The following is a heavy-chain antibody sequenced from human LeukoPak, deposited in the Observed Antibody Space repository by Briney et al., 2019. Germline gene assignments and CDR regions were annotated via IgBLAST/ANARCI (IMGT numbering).Heavy chain of an antibody. CDR2: ISWNSGSI. Sequence: HPGGSLRLSCAASGFTFDDYAMHWVRQAPGKGLEWVSGISWNSGSIGYADSVKGRFTISRDNAKNSLYLQMNSLRAEDTALYYCAKGASYGSGSSFFDLWGRGTLVTVSS. V-gene: IGHV3-9*01. J-gene: IGHJ2*01. D-gene: IGHD3-10*01. CDR3: AKGASYGSGSSFFDL. CDR1: GFTFDDYA.